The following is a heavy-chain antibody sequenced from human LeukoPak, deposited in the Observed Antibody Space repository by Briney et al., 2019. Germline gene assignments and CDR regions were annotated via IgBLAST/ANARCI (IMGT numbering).Heavy chain of an antibody. CDR2: ISGGGGST. V-gene: IGHV3-23*01. J-gene: IGHJ4*02. CDR3: AKLGYCSGGSCYSHFDY. D-gene: IGHD2-15*01. CDR1: GFTFSSYA. Sequence: GGSLRLSCAASGFTFSSYAMSWVRQAPGKGLEWVSAISGGGGSTYYADSVKGRFTISRDNSKNTLYLQMNSLRAEDTAVYYCAKLGYCSGGSCYSHFDYWGQGTLVTVSS.